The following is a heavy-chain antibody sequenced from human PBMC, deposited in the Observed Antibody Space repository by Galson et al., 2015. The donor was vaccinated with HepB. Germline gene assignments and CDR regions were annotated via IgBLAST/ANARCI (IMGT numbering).Heavy chain of an antibody. CDR3: ARAVAGTSGYYYYFMDV. CDR2: LNPNSGNK. Sequence: SVKVSCKASGYTFTSYDINWVRQASGQRLEWMGWLNPNSGNKGYAQTFQGRVTMTRDNSINTAYMELSSLRSEDTAVYYCARAVAGTSGYYYYFMDVWGEGTTVTVSS. V-gene: IGHV1-8*01. D-gene: IGHD6-19*01. J-gene: IGHJ6*03. CDR1: GYTFTSYD.